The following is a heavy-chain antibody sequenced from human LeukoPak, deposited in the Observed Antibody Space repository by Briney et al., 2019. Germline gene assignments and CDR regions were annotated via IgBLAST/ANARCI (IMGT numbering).Heavy chain of an antibody. CDR1: GGSISSGSYC. V-gene: IGHV4-61*02. Sequence: SETLSLTCTVSGGSISSGSYCWSWMPQPAGKGLEWVVRICTSGSTNYNPSLKSRVTISVNTSKNQFSLKLSSVTAADTAVYYCAREIEMYHDFWSGYYPLMDVWGKGTTVTVSS. CDR3: AREIEMYHDFWSGYYPLMDV. D-gene: IGHD3-3*01. J-gene: IGHJ6*04. CDR2: ICTSGST.